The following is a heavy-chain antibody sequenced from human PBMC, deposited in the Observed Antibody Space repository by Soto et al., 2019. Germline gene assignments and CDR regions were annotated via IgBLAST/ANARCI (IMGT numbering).Heavy chain of an antibody. D-gene: IGHD6-13*01. V-gene: IGHV3-30-3*01. CDR1: GFTFSNYA. CDR3: AREGPLSRYYFDY. Sequence: QVQLVESGGGVVQPGRSLRLSCAASGFTFSNYAMHWVRQAPGKGLEWVAVISYDGSNKYYADSVKGRFTISRDNSKNTLYLQMNSLRAEDTAVYYCAREGPLSRYYFDYWGQGTLVTVSS. CDR2: ISYDGSNK. J-gene: IGHJ4*02.